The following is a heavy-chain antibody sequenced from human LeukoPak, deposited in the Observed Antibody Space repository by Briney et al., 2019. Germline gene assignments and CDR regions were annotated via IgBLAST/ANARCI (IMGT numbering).Heavy chain of an antibody. CDR1: GSTFDNYA. CDR2: IRLSDGYT. Sequence: PGGSLRLSCAASGSTFDNYAMTWVRQAPGKGLEWVSAIRLSDGYTYYADSVQGRFIISRDTSKNTVSLQMNSLTGDDTALYYCARVAGSYSIRPFDFWGQGTVVIVSS. CDR3: ARVAGSYSIRPFDF. D-gene: IGHD1-26*01. J-gene: IGHJ4*02. V-gene: IGHV3-23*01.